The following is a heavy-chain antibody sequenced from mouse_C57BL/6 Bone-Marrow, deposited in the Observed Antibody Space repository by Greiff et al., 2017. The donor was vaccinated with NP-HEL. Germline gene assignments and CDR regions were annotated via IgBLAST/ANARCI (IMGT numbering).Heavy chain of an antibody. D-gene: IGHD2-4*01. CDR2: IHPNSGST. CDR1: GYTFTSYW. V-gene: IGHV1-64*01. J-gene: IGHJ4*01. CDR3: AGGYDYDGGAMDY. Sequence: QVQLKQPGAELVKPGASVKLSCKASGYTFTSYWMHWVKQRPGQGLEWIGMIHPNSGSTNYNEKFKSKATLTVDKSSSTAYMQLSSLTSEDSAVYYSAGGYDYDGGAMDYWGQGTSVTVSS.